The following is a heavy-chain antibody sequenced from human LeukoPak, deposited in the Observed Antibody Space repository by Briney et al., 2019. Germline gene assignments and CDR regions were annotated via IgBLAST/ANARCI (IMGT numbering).Heavy chain of an antibody. Sequence: ASVKVSCKASGYTFTSYDINWVRQATGQRLEWMGWINAGNGNTKYSQEFQGRVTITRDTSASTAYMELSSLRSEDMAVYYCARDRRPYYDSSGSDAFDIWGQGTMVTVSS. J-gene: IGHJ3*02. CDR2: INAGNGNT. V-gene: IGHV1-3*03. CDR3: ARDRRPYYDSSGSDAFDI. CDR1: GYTFTSYD. D-gene: IGHD3-22*01.